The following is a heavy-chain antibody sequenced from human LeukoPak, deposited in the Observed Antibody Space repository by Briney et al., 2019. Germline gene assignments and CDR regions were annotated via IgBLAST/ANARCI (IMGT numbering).Heavy chain of an antibody. CDR1: GGSISTSSYY. J-gene: IGHJ3*02. V-gene: IGHV4-39*07. CDR3: ARRRVRWHIVVVTAIRNRYDAFDI. CDR2: INHSGST. D-gene: IGHD2-21*02. Sequence: PSETLSLTCTVSGGSISTSSYYWGWIRQPPGKGLEWLGEINHSGSTNYNPSLKSRVTISVDTSKNQFSLKLSSVTAADTAVYYCARRRVRWHIVVVTAIRNRYDAFDIWGQGTMVTVSS.